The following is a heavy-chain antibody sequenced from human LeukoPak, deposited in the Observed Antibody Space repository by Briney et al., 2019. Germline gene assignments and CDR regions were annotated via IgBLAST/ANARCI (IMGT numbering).Heavy chain of an antibody. Sequence: SGGSLRLSCAASGFTLNTYTMNWVRQAPGKGLEWVSSISSSNSYIYYADSVKGRFTISRDDAKNSLSLQMNSLRVEDTAVYYCARSGIKMVRGVIIKSPYHMDVWGKGTTVTVSS. D-gene: IGHD3-10*01. CDR3: ARSGIKMVRGVIIKSPYHMDV. CDR1: GFTLNTYT. V-gene: IGHV3-21*01. CDR2: ISSSNSYI. J-gene: IGHJ6*03.